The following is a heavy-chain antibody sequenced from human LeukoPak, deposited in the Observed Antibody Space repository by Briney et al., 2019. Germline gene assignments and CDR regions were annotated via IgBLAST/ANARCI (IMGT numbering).Heavy chain of an antibody. CDR1: GFTFSSYA. CDR2: ISGSGYST. V-gene: IGHV3-23*01. CDR3: ANGGWPRGQKTFDY. J-gene: IGHJ4*02. Sequence: GGSLRLSCSASGFTFSSYALHWVRQAPGKGLEWVSTISGSGYSTYYADSVKGRFTISRDNSKNTLYLHMNSLRAEDTAVYYCANGGWPRGQKTFDYWGQGTLVTVSS. D-gene: IGHD3-16*01.